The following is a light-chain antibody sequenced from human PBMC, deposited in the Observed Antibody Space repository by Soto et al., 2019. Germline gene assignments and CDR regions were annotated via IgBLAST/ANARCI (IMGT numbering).Light chain of an antibody. CDR2: GAS. V-gene: IGKV3-20*01. J-gene: IGKJ4*01. CDR3: QQYGSSPLT. CDR1: QSVSSSY. Sequence: EIVLTQSPGTLSLSPGERATLAFMASQSVSSSYLAWYLQKPGQAPRLIIYGASIRATGIPDRFSGSGSGTDFTLTISRLEPEDFAVYYCQQYGSSPLTFGGGTKVDI.